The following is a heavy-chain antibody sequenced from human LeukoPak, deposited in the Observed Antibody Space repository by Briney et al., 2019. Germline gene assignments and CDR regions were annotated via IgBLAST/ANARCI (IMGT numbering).Heavy chain of an antibody. D-gene: IGHD3-22*01. J-gene: IGHJ4*02. V-gene: IGHV3-74*01. CDR2: ITNDGSNT. CDR1: GVTLSSYW. Sequence: GSLRLSCAASGVTLSSYWMHWVRQVPGKGLVWVSRITNDGSNTRYADSVKGRFIISRDNAKNTLYLQMNSLGAEDTAVYFCASSGSGHYYFDFWGQGTLVTVSS. CDR3: ASSGSGHYYFDF.